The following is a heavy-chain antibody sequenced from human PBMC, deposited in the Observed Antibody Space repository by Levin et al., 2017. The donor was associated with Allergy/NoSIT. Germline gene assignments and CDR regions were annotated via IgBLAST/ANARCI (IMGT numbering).Heavy chain of an antibody. CDR1: GFIFSSYS. J-gene: IGHJ6*03. CDR2: ISSSSSYI. V-gene: IGHV3-21*01. Sequence: GGSLRLSCAASGFIFSSYSMNWVRQAPGKGLEWVSSISSSSSYIYYADAVKGRFTISRDNAKNSVYLQMNSLRAEDTAVYYCASGISSSGYYYMDVWGKGTTVAVSS. CDR3: ASGISSSGYYYMDV. D-gene: IGHD6-13*01.